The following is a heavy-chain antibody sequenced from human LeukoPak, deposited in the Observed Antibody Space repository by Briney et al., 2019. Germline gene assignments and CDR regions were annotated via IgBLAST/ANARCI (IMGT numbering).Heavy chain of an antibody. J-gene: IGHJ4*02. CDR3: AREIVVVPQYYFDY. CDR1: GFIFSSYG. D-gene: IGHD3-22*01. V-gene: IGHV3-33*01. CDR2: IWSDGNNK. Sequence: SLRLSCAASGFIFSSYGMHWVRQAPGKGLEWVAVIWSDGNNKYYADSVKGRFTISRDNSKNTLFMQMNSLRAEDTAVYYCAREIVVVPQYYFDYWGQGALVT.